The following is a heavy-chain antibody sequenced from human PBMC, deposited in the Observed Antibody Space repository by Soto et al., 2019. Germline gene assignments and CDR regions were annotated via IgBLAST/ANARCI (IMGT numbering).Heavy chain of an antibody. V-gene: IGHV4-30-4*01. D-gene: IGHD1-26*01. Sequence: SETLSLTCTVSGGSIRNGDYYWGWIRQPPGKGLEWIGYVYYSGTTYSHPSLNSRVSISVDTSENQFSLRLTSVTAADAAVYYCVTVNLVGAAYYFDYWGPGTLVTVSS. J-gene: IGHJ4*02. CDR3: VTVNLVGAAYYFDY. CDR1: GGSIRNGDYY. CDR2: VYYSGTT.